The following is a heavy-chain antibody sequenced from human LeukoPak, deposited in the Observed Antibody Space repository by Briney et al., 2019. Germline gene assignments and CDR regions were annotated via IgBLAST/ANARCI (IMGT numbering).Heavy chain of an antibody. D-gene: IGHD5-12*01. J-gene: IGHJ4*02. V-gene: IGHV3-23*01. CDR1: GLTFNNDA. Sequence: GGSLRLSCAASGLTFNNDAMSWVRQAPGKGLEWVSAISGSGISTYYADSVKGRFTISRDKSKNTLYLQMNSLRAEDTAVYYCAKSKFATSGYDGSLDCWGQGALVTVSS. CDR2: ISGSGIST. CDR3: AKSKFATSGYDGSLDC.